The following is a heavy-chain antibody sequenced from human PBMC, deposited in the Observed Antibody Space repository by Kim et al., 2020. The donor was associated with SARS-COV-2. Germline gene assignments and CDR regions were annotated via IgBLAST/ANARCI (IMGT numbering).Heavy chain of an antibody. D-gene: IGHD4-17*01. CDR1: GFTFSSYA. J-gene: IGHJ4*02. CDR3: VLSTAY. V-gene: IGHV3-23*01. CDR2: ISGNGGDT. Sequence: GGSLRLSCAASGFTFSSYAMSWVRQAPGKGLEWVATISGNGGDTHYADSVKGRFTISRDNSKNTVSLQLNNLRVDDMAVYYCVLSTAYWGWGTRVTVSS.